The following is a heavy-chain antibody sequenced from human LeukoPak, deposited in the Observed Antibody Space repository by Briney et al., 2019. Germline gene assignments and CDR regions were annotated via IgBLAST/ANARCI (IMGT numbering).Heavy chain of an antibody. Sequence: GGSLRLSCAASAFTFSTYSMHWVRQAPGKGLEWVSSISSSTSYIYYADSVKGRFTISRDNAKNSLYLQMNSLRAEDTAVYYCARVYGDFDYWGQGTLVTVSS. CDR3: ARVYGDFDY. CDR1: AFTFSTYS. V-gene: IGHV3-21*01. D-gene: IGHD4-17*01. CDR2: ISSSTSYI. J-gene: IGHJ4*02.